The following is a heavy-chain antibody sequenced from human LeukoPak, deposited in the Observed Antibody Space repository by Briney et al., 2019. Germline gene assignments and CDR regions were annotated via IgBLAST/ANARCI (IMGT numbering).Heavy chain of an antibody. Sequence: PGGSLRLSCAASGFTFSSYGMHWVRQAPGKGLEWVAFIRYDGSNKYYADSVKGRFTISRDNSKHTLYLQMNSLRAEDTAVYYCAKAEYSSSKKSYYYYMDVWGKGTTVTVSS. D-gene: IGHD6-6*01. CDR1: GFTFSSYG. CDR2: IRYDGSNK. V-gene: IGHV3-30*02. J-gene: IGHJ6*03. CDR3: AKAEYSSSKKSYYYYMDV.